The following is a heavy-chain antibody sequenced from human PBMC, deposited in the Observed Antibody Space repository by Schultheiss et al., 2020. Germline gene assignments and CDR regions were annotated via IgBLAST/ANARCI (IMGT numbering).Heavy chain of an antibody. CDR1: GFTFSSYG. V-gene: IGHV3-21*01. CDR3: AGEDTAMVTVY. D-gene: IGHD5-18*01. CDR2: ISSSSSYI. Sequence: GGSLRLSCAASGFTFSSYGMHWVRQAPGKGLEWVSSISSSSSYIYYADSVKGRFTISRDNAKNSLYLQMNSLRAEDTAVYYCAGEDTAMVTVYWGQGTLVTVSS. J-gene: IGHJ4*02.